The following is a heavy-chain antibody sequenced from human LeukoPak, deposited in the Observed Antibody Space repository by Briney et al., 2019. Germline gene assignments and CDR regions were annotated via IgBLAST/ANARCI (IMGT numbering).Heavy chain of an antibody. D-gene: IGHD3-10*01. Sequence: ASVKVSCKASGYTFTSYGISWVRQAPGQGLEWMGWISAYNGNTNYAQKLLGRVTMTTDTSTSTAYMELRSLRSDDTAVYYCARSVDYYGSGSQRDFDYWGQGTLVTVSS. CDR2: ISAYNGNT. CDR3: ARSVDYYGSGSQRDFDY. V-gene: IGHV1-18*04. CDR1: GYTFTSYG. J-gene: IGHJ4*02.